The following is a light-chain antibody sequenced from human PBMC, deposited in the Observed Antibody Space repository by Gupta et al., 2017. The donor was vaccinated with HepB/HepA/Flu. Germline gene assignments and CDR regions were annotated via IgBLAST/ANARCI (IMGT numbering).Light chain of an antibody. CDR2: LGS. J-gene: IGKJ1*01. Sequence: LPVTPGEPASISCRSSQSLLHSNGYNYLDWYLQKPGQSPQLLIYLGSTRASGVPDRFSGSGSGTDFPLKISRVEAEDVGVYYCMQALQIPWTFGQGTKVEIK. CDR1: QSLLHSNGYNY. V-gene: IGKV2-28*01. CDR3: MQALQIPWT.